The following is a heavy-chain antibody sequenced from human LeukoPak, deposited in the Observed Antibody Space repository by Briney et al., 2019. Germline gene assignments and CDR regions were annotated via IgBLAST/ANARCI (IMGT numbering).Heavy chain of an antibody. D-gene: IGHD3-3*01. CDR3: AGNGLRFLEWLSIDY. CDR1: GGSFSGYY. Sequence: SETLSLTCAVYGGSFSGYYWSWIRQPPGKGLEWIGEINHSGSTNYNPSLKSRVTISVDTSKNQFSLKLSSVTAADTAVYYCAGNGLRFLEWLSIDYWGQGTLVTVSS. J-gene: IGHJ4*02. CDR2: INHSGST. V-gene: IGHV4-34*01.